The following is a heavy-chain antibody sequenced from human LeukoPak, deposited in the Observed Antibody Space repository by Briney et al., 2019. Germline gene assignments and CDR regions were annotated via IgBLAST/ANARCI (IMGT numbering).Heavy chain of an antibody. CDR1: GGSISSYY. V-gene: IGHV4-4*07. D-gene: IGHD6-13*01. CDR2: IYTSGST. CDR3: ARESRCISSWYTDY. Sequence: PSETLSLTCTVSGGSISSYYWSWIRQPAGKGLEWIGRIYTSGSTNYNPSLKSRVTMSVDTSKNQFSLKLSSVTAADTAVYYCARESRCISSWYTDYWGQGTLVTVSS. J-gene: IGHJ4*02.